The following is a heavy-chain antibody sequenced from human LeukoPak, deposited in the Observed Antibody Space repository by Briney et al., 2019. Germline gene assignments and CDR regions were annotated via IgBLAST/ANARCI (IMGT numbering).Heavy chain of an antibody. Sequence: GGSLRLSCAASGFTVSSNYMSWVRQAPGKGLEWVSVIYSGGSIYYADSVKGRFTISRDNSKNTLYLQMNSLRAEDTAVYYCARVRAVAGIRYWYFDLWGRGTLVTVSS. D-gene: IGHD6-19*01. CDR1: GFTVSSNY. CDR2: IYSGGSI. V-gene: IGHV3-53*01. J-gene: IGHJ2*01. CDR3: ARVRAVAGIRYWYFDL.